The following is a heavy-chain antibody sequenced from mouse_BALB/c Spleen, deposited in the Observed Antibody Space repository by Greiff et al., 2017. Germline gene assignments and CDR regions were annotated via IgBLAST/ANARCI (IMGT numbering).Heavy chain of an antibody. CDR1: GYTFTSYY. D-gene: IGHD2-4*01. CDR3: ARGSTMITTDWFAY. J-gene: IGHJ3*01. CDR2: IYPGNVNT. Sequence: VQGVESGPELVKPGASVRISCKASGYTFTSYYIHWVKQRPGQGLEWIGWIYPGNVNTKYNEKFKGKATLTADKSSSTAYMQLSSLTSEDSAVYFCARGSTMITTDWFAYWGQGTLVTVSA. V-gene: IGHV1S56*01.